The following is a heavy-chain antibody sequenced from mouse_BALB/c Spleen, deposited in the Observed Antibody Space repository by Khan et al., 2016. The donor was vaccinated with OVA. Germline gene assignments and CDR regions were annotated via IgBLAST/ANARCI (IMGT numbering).Heavy chain of an antibody. CDR1: GYTFTSYV. J-gene: IGHJ3*01. CDR2: IYPFNDDT. D-gene: IGHD1-1*01. V-gene: IGHV1S136*01. Sequence: VQLQQSGPELVKPGASVKMSCKASGYTFTSYVMHWVKQKPGLGLEWIGYIYPFNDDTKYNEKFKGKATLTSDKSSSTAYMELNSLTSEDSAVYYRAPVGTYYVSFAYWGQGTLGTVPA. CDR3: APVGTYYVSFAY.